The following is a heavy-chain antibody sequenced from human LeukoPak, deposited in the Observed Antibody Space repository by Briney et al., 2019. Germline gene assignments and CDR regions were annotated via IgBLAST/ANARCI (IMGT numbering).Heavy chain of an antibody. CDR2: IYYSGNT. J-gene: IGHJ4*02. D-gene: IGHD4-11*01. Sequence: SETLSLTCTVSGDSIRSGDYYWSWIRQPPGKGLEWIGYIYYSGNTFYNPSLRSRITLSVDTSKNHFSLRLSSVTAADMAVYYCARLTVTTPFDCWGQGTLVTVSS. V-gene: IGHV4-30-4*08. CDR1: GDSIRSGDYY. CDR3: ARLTVTTPFDC.